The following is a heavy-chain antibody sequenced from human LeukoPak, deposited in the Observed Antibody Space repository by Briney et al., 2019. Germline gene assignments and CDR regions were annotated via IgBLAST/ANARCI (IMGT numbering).Heavy chain of an antibody. CDR1: GGSISSSSYY. CDR2: IYYSGST. Sequence: SETLSLTCTVSGGSISSSSYYWGWIRQPPGKGLEWIGSIYYSGSTYYNLSLKSRVTISVDTSKNQFSLKLSSVTAADTAVYYCARPSRGVTGTSFDYWGQGTLVTVSS. CDR3: ARPSRGVTGTSFDY. D-gene: IGHD1-20*01. V-gene: IGHV4-39*01. J-gene: IGHJ4*02.